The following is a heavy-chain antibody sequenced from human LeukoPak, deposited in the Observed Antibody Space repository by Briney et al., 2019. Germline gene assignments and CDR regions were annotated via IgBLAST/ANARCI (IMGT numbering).Heavy chain of an antibody. V-gene: IGHV5-10-1*01. CDR3: AKWGAGGDFDV. D-gene: IGHD3-16*01. CDR2: IDPSDSYT. J-gene: IGHJ3*01. CDR1: GYRFTSYW. Sequence: GESLKISCKGSGYRFTSYWISWVRQMPGKGLEWMGRIDPSDSYTNYSPSFQGHVTISADTSSSTAYLKWGSLKASDTAMYYCAKWGAGGDFDVWGQGTMVTVSS.